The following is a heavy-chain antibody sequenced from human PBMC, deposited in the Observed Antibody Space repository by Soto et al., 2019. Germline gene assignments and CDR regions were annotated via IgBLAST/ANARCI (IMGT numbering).Heavy chain of an antibody. V-gene: IGHV4-4*02. CDR2: IHFGGTV. CDR1: CGYVGTNNW. Sequence: SETLSLTCAVSCGYVGTNNWWGWVRQPPGQGLEWMVEIHFGGTVNFNPTLVSRLAITMDSSKNQVSLRLRSVTAADTAVYYCARAFLLDSSGYYYFDSWGQGTPVTVSS. J-gene: IGHJ4*02. CDR3: ARAFLLDSSGYYYFDS. D-gene: IGHD3-22*01.